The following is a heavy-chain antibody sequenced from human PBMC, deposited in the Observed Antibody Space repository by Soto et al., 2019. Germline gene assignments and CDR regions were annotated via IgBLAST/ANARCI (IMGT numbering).Heavy chain of an antibody. Sequence: PGGSLRLSCAASGFTFSSYAMSWVRQAPGKGLEWVSYISSSSSTIYYADSVKGRFTISRDNAKNSLYLQMNSLRDEDTAVYYCARDGRVGYCTNGVCYTRHYYYYGMDVWGQGTTVTVSS. D-gene: IGHD2-8*01. V-gene: IGHV3-48*02. CDR2: ISSSSSTI. CDR1: GFTFSSYA. CDR3: ARDGRVGYCTNGVCYTRHYYYYGMDV. J-gene: IGHJ6*02.